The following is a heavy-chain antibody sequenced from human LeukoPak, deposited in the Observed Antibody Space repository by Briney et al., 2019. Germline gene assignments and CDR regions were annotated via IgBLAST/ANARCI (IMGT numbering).Heavy chain of an antibody. D-gene: IGHD3-10*01. J-gene: IGHJ4*02. CDR2: IGRSSSNT. Sequence: GGSLRLSCAASGFTFSDYFMSWIRQAPGKGLEWVSYIGRSSSNTNYADSVKGRFTISRDNAKNSLYLQMNSLRAEDTAVYYCARDYYGSGGYVYFDYWGQGTLVTVSS. CDR3: ARDYYGSGGYVYFDY. V-gene: IGHV3-11*05. CDR1: GFTFSDYF.